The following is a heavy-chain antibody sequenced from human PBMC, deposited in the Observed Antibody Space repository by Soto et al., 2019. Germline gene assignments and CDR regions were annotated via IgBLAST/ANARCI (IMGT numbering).Heavy chain of an antibody. V-gene: IGHV3-30*18. Sequence: GGSLRLSCAASGFTFSSYGMHWDRQSPGNGLEWVAVISYDGSKTYYADSVKGRFTISRDNSKNTLYLQMNSLRAADTAVYYCAKASASSIAARPSTWGQGTLVTVSS. J-gene: IGHJ5*02. D-gene: IGHD6-6*01. CDR3: AKASASSIAARPST. CDR2: ISYDGSKT. CDR1: GFTFSSYG.